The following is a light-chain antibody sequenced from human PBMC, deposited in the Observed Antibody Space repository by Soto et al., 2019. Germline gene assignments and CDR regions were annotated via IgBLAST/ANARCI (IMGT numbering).Light chain of an antibody. CDR2: ASS. Sequence: DIQLTQSPSSLSAAVGDSVTITCRASQGISSYLAWYQQKPGKAPKLLIYASSTLQSGVPSRFSGSGSGTEFTLTISSLQTEDFATYFCQQHNSYPITFGQGTRLEIK. J-gene: IGKJ5*01. V-gene: IGKV1-9*01. CDR3: QQHNSYPIT. CDR1: QGISSY.